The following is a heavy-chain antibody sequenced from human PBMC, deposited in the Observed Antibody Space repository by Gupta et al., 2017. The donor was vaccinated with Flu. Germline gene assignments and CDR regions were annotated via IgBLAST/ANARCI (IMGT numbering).Heavy chain of an antibody. CDR2: ISGDGAST. J-gene: IGHJ5*02. CDR3: AKGAEGVTMIIVSCFDP. D-gene: IGHD3-22*01. Sequence: PGKGREGVAGISGDGASTYYKQSVRGRFTISRDNSRNTLYLQMDSLRADDTAVYYCAKGAEGVTMIIVSCFDPWGQGTLVTVSS. V-gene: IGHV3-23*01.